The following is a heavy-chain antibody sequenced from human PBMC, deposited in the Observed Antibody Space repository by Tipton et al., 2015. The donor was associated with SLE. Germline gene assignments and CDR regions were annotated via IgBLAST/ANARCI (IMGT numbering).Heavy chain of an antibody. Sequence: SLRLSCAASGFTFSSYGMHWVRQAPGKGLEWVAVISYDGSNKYYADSVKGRFTISRDNSKNTLYLQMNSLRAEDTAVYYCAKGRWDDSSGYYYDWGQGTLVTVSS. V-gene: IGHV3-30*18. CDR1: GFTFSSYG. CDR2: ISYDGSNK. CDR3: AKGRWDDSSGYYYD. J-gene: IGHJ4*02. D-gene: IGHD3-22*01.